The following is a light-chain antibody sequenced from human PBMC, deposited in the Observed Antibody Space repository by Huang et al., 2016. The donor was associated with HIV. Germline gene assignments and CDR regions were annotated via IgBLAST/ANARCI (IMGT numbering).Light chain of an antibody. Sequence: EIVLTQSPGTLSLSPGERATLSCRASQSVRSTYLAWYQQKPGQAPRLLIYGASSRANGIADRFSGSGSGTDFTLTISRLEPEDFAVYYCQQYGSSPTAFGQGTKVEIK. CDR3: QQYGSSPTA. J-gene: IGKJ1*01. CDR1: QSVRSTY. V-gene: IGKV3-20*01. CDR2: GAS.